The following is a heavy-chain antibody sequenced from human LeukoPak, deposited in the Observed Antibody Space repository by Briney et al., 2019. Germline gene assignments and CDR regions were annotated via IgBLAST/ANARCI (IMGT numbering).Heavy chain of an antibody. J-gene: IGHJ4*02. CDR3: ARVGYGSGSYYRTQTFDY. D-gene: IGHD3-10*01. CDR2: IYYTGST. V-gene: IGHV4-59*01. Sequence: SETLSLTCTVSGFSLSSYYWSWFRQPPGKGLEWVGYIYYTGSTNYNPSLKSRVTISVDTSKNQFSLKLTSVTAADTAVYYCARVGYGSGSYYRTQTFDYWGQGALVTVSS. CDR1: GFSLSSYY.